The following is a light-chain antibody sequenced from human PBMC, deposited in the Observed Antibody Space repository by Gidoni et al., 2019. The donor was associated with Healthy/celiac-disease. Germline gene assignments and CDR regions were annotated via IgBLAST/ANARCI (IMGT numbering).Light chain of an antibody. Sequence: EIALTQSPGTLSLSPGERATLSCRASQSVSSSYLAGYQQKPGQAPRLLIYGASSRATSIPDRFSGSGSGTDFTLTISRLEPEDFAVYYCQQYGSSPPYTFGQGTKLEIK. V-gene: IGKV3-20*01. J-gene: IGKJ2*01. CDR1: QSVSSSY. CDR2: GAS. CDR3: QQYGSSPPYT.